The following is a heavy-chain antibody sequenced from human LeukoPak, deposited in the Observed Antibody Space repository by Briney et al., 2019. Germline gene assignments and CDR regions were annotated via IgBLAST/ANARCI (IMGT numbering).Heavy chain of an antibody. Sequence: GASVKVSCKASGYTFTSYDINWVRQATGQGLEWMGWMNPNSGNTGYAQKFQGRVTMTRKTSISTAYMELSSLRSEDTAVYDCASQERVLRYFDWSYEPMDVWGQGTTVTVSS. CDR1: GYTFTSYD. CDR2: MNPNSGNT. J-gene: IGHJ6*02. D-gene: IGHD3-9*01. V-gene: IGHV1-8*01. CDR3: ASQERVLRYFDWSYEPMDV.